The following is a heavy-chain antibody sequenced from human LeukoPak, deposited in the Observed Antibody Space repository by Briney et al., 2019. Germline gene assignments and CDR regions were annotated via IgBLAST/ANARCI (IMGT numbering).Heavy chain of an antibody. Sequence: AWGSLRLSCAASGFTFSSYWMHWVRQAPGKGLVWVSRINSYGSSTSYADSVKGRFTISRDNAKNSLYLQMNSLRAEDTAVYYCRRRHYYYYMDVWGKGTTVTVSS. CDR1: GFTFSSYW. CDR3: RRRHYYYYMDV. J-gene: IGHJ6*03. V-gene: IGHV3-74*01. CDR2: INSYGSST.